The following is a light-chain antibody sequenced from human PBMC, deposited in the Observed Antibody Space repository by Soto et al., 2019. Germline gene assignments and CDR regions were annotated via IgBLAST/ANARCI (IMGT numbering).Light chain of an antibody. V-gene: IGKV3-20*01. CDR3: QQYGSSPRT. CDR1: QSVSSSF. Sequence: EIVLTQSPGTLSLSPGGRATLSCRASQSVSSSFLAWYQQRPGQAPRLLIYLASSRAPGIPDRFGGSGSGTDFTLTISRLEPEDFAVYYCQQYGSSPRTFGQGTKVDIK. J-gene: IGKJ1*01. CDR2: LAS.